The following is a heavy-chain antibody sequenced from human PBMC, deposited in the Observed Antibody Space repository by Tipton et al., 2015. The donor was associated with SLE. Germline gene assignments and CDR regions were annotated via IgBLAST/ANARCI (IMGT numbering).Heavy chain of an antibody. D-gene: IGHD3-22*01. CDR1: GITLRDHA. V-gene: IGHV3-9*01. J-gene: IGHJ3*02. CDR2: ITGDNLRV. Sequence: SLRLSCVASGITLRDHALHWVRQAPGKGLEWVAGITGDNLRVRIAASVRGRFTVSRDNARKSLHLQLNSLRPEDTALYFCVRDLPYYYGNGYWQEEGAFDIWGQGTMVIVAS. CDR3: VRDLPYYYGNGYWQEEGAFDI.